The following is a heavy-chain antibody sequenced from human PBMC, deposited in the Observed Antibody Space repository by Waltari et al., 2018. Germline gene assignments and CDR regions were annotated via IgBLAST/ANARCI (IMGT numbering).Heavy chain of an antibody. CDR2: ISPIFGTA. V-gene: IGHV1-69*01. CDR3: VRDVATVINDAFDI. CDR1: GGTFSSYA. D-gene: IGHD4-17*01. J-gene: IGHJ3*02. Sequence: QVQLVQSGAAVKKPGSSVKVSCKASGGTFSSYAISWVRQAPGQGLEWMGGISPIFGTANYAKKFQGRVTITADESTSTAYMEVSSLRSEDTAVYYCVRDVATVINDAFDIWGQGTMVTVSS.